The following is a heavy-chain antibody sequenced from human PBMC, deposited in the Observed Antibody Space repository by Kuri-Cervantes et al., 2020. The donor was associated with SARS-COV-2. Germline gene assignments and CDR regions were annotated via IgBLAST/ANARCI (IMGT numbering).Heavy chain of an antibody. Sequence: SETLSLTCTVSGGPISSSSYYWGWIRQPPGKGLEWVGGIYYSGSTYYNPSLKSRVTISVDTSKNQFSLKLSSVTAADTAVYYCARIVVAATLYYYYYMDVWGKGITVTVSS. CDR1: GGPISSSSYY. CDR2: IYYSGST. D-gene: IGHD2-15*01. CDR3: ARIVVAATLYYYYYMDV. J-gene: IGHJ6*03. V-gene: IGHV4-39*01.